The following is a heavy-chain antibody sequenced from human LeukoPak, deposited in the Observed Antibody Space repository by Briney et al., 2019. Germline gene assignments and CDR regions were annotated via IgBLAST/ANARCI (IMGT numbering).Heavy chain of an antibody. D-gene: IGHD4-17*01. V-gene: IGHV1-2*02. CDR1: GYTFTGYY. CDR2: INPNSGGT. CDR3: AKCRPDYGDYEVYYYYYMDV. Sequence: ASVKVSCKASGYTFTGYYMHWVRQAPGQGLEWMGWINPNSGGTNYAQKFQGRVTMTTDTSTSTAYMELRSLRSDDTAVYYCAKCRPDYGDYEVYYYYYMDVWGKGTTVTISS. J-gene: IGHJ6*03.